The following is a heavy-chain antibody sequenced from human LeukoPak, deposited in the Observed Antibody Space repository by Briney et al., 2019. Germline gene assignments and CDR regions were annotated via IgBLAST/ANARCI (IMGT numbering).Heavy chain of an antibody. J-gene: IGHJ4*02. CDR3: AKRGVVIRVILVGFHKQAYYFDS. CDR2: ISDSGGST. CDR1: GITLSNYD. V-gene: IGHV3-23*01. D-gene: IGHD3-10*01. Sequence: GGPLRLSCAVSGITLSNYDMSWPPQAPGKGREGVAGISDSGGSTNYADSVKGRLTISRDNAKNTVYLQMNRLRAEDTGVYLCAKRGVVIRVILVGFHKQAYYFDSWGQGALVTVSS.